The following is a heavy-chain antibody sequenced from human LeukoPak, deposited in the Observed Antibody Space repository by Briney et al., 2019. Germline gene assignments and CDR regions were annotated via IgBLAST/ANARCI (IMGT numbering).Heavy chain of an antibody. D-gene: IGHD5-12*01. Sequence: ASVKVSCKASGYTFSSYGINWVRQAPGQGLEWMGWISDYNGNTNYAQKHQGRVTMTTDTSTSTAYMELRSLRPDDTAVYYCARDDALVATGSFDYWGQGTLVTVSS. J-gene: IGHJ4*02. CDR1: GYTFSSYG. V-gene: IGHV1-18*01. CDR2: ISDYNGNT. CDR3: ARDDALVATGSFDY.